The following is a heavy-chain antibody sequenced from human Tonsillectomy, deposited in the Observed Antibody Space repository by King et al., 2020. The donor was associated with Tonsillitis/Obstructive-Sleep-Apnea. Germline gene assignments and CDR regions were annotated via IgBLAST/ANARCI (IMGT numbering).Heavy chain of an antibody. CDR3: ARQQLSGDWFDP. CDR1: GGSISSSSYY. D-gene: IGHD6-6*01. CDR2: IYYSGST. J-gene: IGHJ5*02. V-gene: IGHV4-39*01. Sequence: QLQESGPGLVKPSETLSLTCTVSGGSISSSSYYWGWIRQPPGKGLEWIGSIYYSGSTYYNPSLKSRVTISVDTSKNQFSLKLSSVTAADTAVCYCARQQLSGDWFDPWGQGTLVTVSS.